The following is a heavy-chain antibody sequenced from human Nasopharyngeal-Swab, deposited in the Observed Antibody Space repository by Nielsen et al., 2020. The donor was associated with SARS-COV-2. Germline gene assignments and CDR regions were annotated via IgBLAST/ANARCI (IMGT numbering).Heavy chain of an antibody. D-gene: IGHD4-17*01. Sequence: ASVKVSCKASGYTFTTHAMNWVRQAPGQGLEWMGRINTNTGSPRYAQGFTGRFDFSLDTSVRTAYLQIRSLKPEDTAVYFCARPSPDGDYSFDYWGQGTLVTVSS. CDR3: ARPSPDGDYSFDY. CDR1: GYTFTTHA. V-gene: IGHV7-4-1*01. CDR2: INTNTGSP. J-gene: IGHJ4*02.